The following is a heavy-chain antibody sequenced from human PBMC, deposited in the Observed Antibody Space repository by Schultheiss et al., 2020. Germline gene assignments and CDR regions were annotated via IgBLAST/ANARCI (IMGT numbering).Heavy chain of an antibody. CDR3: TSSRTGNWNYVVDAFDI. D-gene: IGHD1-7*01. J-gene: IGHJ3*02. CDR2: ISYDGSNK. CDR1: GFTFSSYG. Sequence: GGSLRLSCAASGFTFSSYGMHWVRQAPGKGLEWVAVISYDGSNKYYADSVKGRFTISRDNSKNTLYLQMNSLKTEDTAVYYCTSSRTGNWNYVVDAFDIWGQGTMVTVSS. V-gene: IGHV3-30*03.